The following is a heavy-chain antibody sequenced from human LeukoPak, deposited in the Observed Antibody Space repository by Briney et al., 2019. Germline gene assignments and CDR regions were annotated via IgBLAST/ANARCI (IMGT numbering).Heavy chain of an antibody. CDR3: ARDPPLAAAGADY. D-gene: IGHD6-13*01. V-gene: IGHV3-21*01. CDR1: GFTFSSYS. J-gene: IGHJ4*02. Sequence: PGGSLRLSCAASGFTFSSYSMNWVRQAPGKGLEWVSSISSSSSYIYYADSVKGRFTISRDNAKNSLYLQMNSLRAEDTAVYYCARDPPLAAAGADYWGQGTLVNVSS. CDR2: ISSSSSYI.